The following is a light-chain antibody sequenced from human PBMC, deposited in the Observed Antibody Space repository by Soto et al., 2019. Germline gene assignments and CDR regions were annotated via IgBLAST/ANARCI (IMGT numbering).Light chain of an antibody. CDR3: QQYYTTPWT. J-gene: IGKJ1*01. CDR1: QSVLYSSDNKNY. CDR2: WAS. V-gene: IGKV4-1*01. Sequence: DIVMTQSPDSLAVSLGERATIHCKSSQSVLYSSDNKNYLTWYQQRPGQPPKLLIYWASTRESGVPDRFSGSGSGTDFTLTISSRQAEDVAVYYCQQYYTTPWTFGQGTKVEI.